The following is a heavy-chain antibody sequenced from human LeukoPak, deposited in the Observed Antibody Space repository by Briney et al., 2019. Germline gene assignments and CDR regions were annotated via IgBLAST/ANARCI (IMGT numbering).Heavy chain of an antibody. J-gene: IGHJ4*02. V-gene: IGHV1-18*04. D-gene: IGHD3-16*02. Sequence: ASVKVSCKASGYTFTSYYMHWVRQAPGQGLEWMGWISAYNGNTNYAQKLQGRVTMTTDTSTSTAYMELRSLRSDDTAVYYCARDSAYDYVWGSYRPDYWGQGTLVTVSS. CDR3: ARDSAYDYVWGSYRPDY. CDR2: ISAYNGNT. CDR1: GYTFTSYY.